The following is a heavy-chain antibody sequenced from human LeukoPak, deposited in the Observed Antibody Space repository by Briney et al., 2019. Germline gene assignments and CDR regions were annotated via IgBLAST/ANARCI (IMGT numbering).Heavy chain of an antibody. CDR3: VRSAFHAGSGNYYDY. D-gene: IGHD3-22*01. CDR1: GFTFSNYW. J-gene: IGHJ4*02. V-gene: IGHV3-74*03. Sequence: GGSLGLSCAASGFTFSNYWIHWVRHAPGKGLVWVSRIDNAGSITTYADSVKGRFTISRDNAENTLYLQMNSLRVKDTAVYYCVRSAFHAGSGNYYDYWGQGTLVTVSS. CDR2: IDNAGSIT.